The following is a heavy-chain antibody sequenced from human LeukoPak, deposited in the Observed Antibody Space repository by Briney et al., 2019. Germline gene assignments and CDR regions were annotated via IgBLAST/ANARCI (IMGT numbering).Heavy chain of an antibody. CDR3: AKAHCSPTSCSRIDY. J-gene: IGHJ4*02. CDR2: IHSEGTAT. V-gene: IGHV3-74*01. Sequence: GGSLRLSCTASGFTFSTYWMHWVRQAPGKGLLWVSRIHSEGTATNYADSVKGRFTISRDNSKNTVYLQMSGLRAEDTALYYCAKAHCSPTSCSRIDYWGQGTLVTVSS. D-gene: IGHD2-2*01. CDR1: GFTFSTYW.